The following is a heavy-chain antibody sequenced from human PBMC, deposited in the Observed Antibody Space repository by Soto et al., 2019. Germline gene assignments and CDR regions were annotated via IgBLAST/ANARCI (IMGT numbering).Heavy chain of an antibody. J-gene: IGHJ5*02. D-gene: IGHD3-3*01. Sequence: EVQLVESGGGLVKPGGSLRLSCAASGFTFSSYSMNWVRQAPGKGLEWVSSISSSSSYIYYADSVKGRFTISRDNAKNSLYLQMNSLRAEDTAVYYCARAYSRRRAYYDPPRDWFDPWGQGTLVTVSS. CDR1: GFTFSSYS. CDR3: ARAYSRRRAYYDPPRDWFDP. CDR2: ISSSSSYI. V-gene: IGHV3-21*01.